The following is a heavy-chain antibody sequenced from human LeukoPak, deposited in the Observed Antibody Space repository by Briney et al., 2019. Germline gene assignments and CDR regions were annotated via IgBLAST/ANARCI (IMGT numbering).Heavy chain of an antibody. J-gene: IGHJ4*02. Sequence: GGSLRLSCAASGFTFSSYDMHWVRHATGKGLEWVSAINTAGDTYYPGSVKGRFTISRDNARNSLYLQMNGLRAGDTAVYYCARRVGGPYDYWGQGTLVTVSS. D-gene: IGHD2-2*01. CDR2: INTAGDT. CDR3: ARRVGGPYDY. V-gene: IGHV3-13*04. CDR1: GFTFSSYD.